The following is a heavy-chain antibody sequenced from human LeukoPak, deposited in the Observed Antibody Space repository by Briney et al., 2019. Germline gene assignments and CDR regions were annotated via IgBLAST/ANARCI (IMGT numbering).Heavy chain of an antibody. J-gene: IGHJ3*02. Sequence: TSETLSLTCTVSGGSISSNGYYWGWIRQPPGKGLEWTGSIDHSGSTYYNPSLKSRITISVDTSKNQFSLKLSSVTAADTAVYYCARDLRVTTVTTGQDYAFDIWGQGTMVTVSS. V-gene: IGHV4-39*07. CDR1: GGSISSNGYY. CDR3: ARDLRVTTVTTGQDYAFDI. CDR2: IDHSGST. D-gene: IGHD4-17*01.